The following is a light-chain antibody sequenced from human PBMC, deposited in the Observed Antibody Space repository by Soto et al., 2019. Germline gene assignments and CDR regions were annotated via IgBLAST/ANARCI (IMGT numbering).Light chain of an antibody. CDR1: QSISSY. V-gene: IGKV1-39*01. Sequence: DIQMTQSPSSLSASVGDRVTITCRASQSISSYLNWYQQKPGKAPKPLIYAATSLQSGVPARFSGSGSGTDFTLTISSLQPEDFATYYCQQSYSTPMYTFGQGTKVEIK. CDR3: QQSYSTPMYT. CDR2: AAT. J-gene: IGKJ2*01.